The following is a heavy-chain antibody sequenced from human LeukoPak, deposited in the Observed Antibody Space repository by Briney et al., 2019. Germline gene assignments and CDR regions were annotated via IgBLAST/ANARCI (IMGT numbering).Heavy chain of an antibody. J-gene: IGHJ3*02. CDR2: IYYSGST. Sequence: SETLSLTCTASGGSISSYYWSWIRQPPGKGLEWIGYIYYSGSTNYNPSLKSRVTISVDTSKNQFSLKLSSVTAADTAVYYCARQHYYGSGSRYAFDIWGQGTMVTVSS. CDR3: ARQHYYGSGSRYAFDI. V-gene: IGHV4-59*08. D-gene: IGHD3-10*01. CDR1: GGSISSYY.